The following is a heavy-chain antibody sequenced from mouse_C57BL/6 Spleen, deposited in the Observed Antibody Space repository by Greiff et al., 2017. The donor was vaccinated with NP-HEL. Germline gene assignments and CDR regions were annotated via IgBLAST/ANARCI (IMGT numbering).Heavy chain of an antibody. J-gene: IGHJ2*01. CDR3: TGPNLSGYGSRGYFDY. CDR2: IRLKSDNYAT. D-gene: IGHD1-1*01. V-gene: IGHV6-3*01. CDR1: GFTFSNYW. Sequence: EVKLVESGGGLVQPGGSMKLSCVASGFTFSNYWMNWVRQSPEKGLEWVAQIRLKSDNYATHYAESVKGRFTISRDDSKSSVYLQMNNLRAEDTGIYYCTGPNLSGYGSRGYFDYWGQGTTLTVSS.